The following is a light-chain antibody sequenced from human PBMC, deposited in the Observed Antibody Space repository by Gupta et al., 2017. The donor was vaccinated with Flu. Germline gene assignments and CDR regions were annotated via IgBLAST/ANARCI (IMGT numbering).Light chain of an antibody. J-gene: IGKJ2*03. Sequence: KSSQSLLYSSNNKNYLAWYQQKPGQPPKLLIYWASTRESGVPDRFSGSGSGTDFTLTISNLQPEDVAVYYCQQYYTSPGYSFGQGTKLEIK. CDR2: WAS. V-gene: IGKV4-1*01. CDR3: QQYYTSPGYS. CDR1: QSLLYSSNNKNY.